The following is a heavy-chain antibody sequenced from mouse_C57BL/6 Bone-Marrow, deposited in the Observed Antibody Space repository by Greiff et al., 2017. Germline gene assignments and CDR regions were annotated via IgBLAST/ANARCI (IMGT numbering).Heavy chain of an antibody. CDR2: IYPRSGNT. CDR1: GYTFTSYG. Sequence: QVQLQQSGAELARPGASVKLSCKASGYTFTSYGISWVKQRTGQGLEWIGEIYPRSGNTYYNEKFKGKATLTVDKSSSTAYMELRSLTSEDSAVYFCARGAYSFFYAMDYWGQGTSVTVSS. V-gene: IGHV1-81*01. CDR3: ARGAYSFFYAMDY. D-gene: IGHD2-12*01. J-gene: IGHJ4*01.